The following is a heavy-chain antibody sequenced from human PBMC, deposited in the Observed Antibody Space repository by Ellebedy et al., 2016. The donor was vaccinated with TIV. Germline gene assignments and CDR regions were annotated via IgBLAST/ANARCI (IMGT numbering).Heavy chain of an antibody. CDR2: IKYDGADK. CDR1: GFTFSRYS. Sequence: GESLKISCAASGFTFSRYSVNWVRQAPGKGLEWVARIKYDGADKDYVDSVKGRFTISRDNAKNSLYLQMNSLRVEDTAVYFCVRARNYALDSWGQGTLVTVSS. D-gene: IGHD3-16*01. V-gene: IGHV3-7*01. J-gene: IGHJ4*02. CDR3: VRARNYALDS.